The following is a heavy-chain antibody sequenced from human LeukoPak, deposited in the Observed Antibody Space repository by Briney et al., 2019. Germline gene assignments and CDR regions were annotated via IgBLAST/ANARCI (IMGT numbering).Heavy chain of an antibody. CDR2: IYSGGST. J-gene: IGHJ5*02. CDR3: ARGPLTMTRGFDP. V-gene: IGHV3-53*01. Sequence: GGSLRLSCAASGITVSSNYMSWVRQAPGKGLEWVSVIYSGGSTYYADSVKGRFTISRDNSKNTLYLQMNSLRAEDTAVYYCARGPLTMTRGFDPWGQGTLVTVSS. D-gene: IGHD4-17*01. CDR1: GITVSSNY.